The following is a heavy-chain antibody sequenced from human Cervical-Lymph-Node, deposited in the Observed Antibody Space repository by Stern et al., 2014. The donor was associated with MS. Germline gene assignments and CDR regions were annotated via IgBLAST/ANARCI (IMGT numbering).Heavy chain of an antibody. Sequence: VQLVESGGGVVQPGTSLRLSCEASGFTFSNYGMHWVRQAPGKGLEWVAVIWYDGSQRYYADSVKGLFTISRDNSKHTMFLQTNSLRAEDTAVYYCVRDKGYFDSRGYTYSWFDPWGQGTQVTVSS. CDR1: GFTFSNYG. J-gene: IGHJ5*02. D-gene: IGHD3-22*01. CDR3: VRDKGYFDSRGYTYSWFDP. V-gene: IGHV3-33*01. CDR2: IWYDGSQR.